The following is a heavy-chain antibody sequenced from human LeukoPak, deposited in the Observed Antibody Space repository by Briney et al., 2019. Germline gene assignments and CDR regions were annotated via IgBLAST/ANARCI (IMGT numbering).Heavy chain of an antibody. D-gene: IGHD6-13*01. Sequence: GGSLRLSCAASGFTFSSYAMHWVRQAPGKGLEWVAVISYDGSNKYYADSVKGRFTISRDNSKNTLYLQMNSLRAEDTAVYYCARAKLPYSSSWYFDIWGQGTMVTVSS. J-gene: IGHJ3*02. V-gene: IGHV3-30*04. CDR2: ISYDGSNK. CDR1: GFTFSSYA. CDR3: ARAKLPYSSSWYFDI.